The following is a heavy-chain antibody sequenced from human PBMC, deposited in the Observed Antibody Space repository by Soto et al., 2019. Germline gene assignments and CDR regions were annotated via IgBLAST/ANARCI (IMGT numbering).Heavy chain of an antibody. CDR1: GGSISSSSYY. V-gene: IGHV4-39*02. J-gene: IGHJ6*03. CDR3: ARDRETTGTTGDGGYYYYYMDV. CDR2: IYYSGST. Sequence: SETLSLTCTVSGGSISSSSYYWGWIRQPPGKGLEWIGSIYYSGSTYYNPSLKSRVTISVDTSKNQFSLKLSSVTAADTAVYYCARDRETTGTTGDGGYYYYYMDVWGKGTTVTVS. D-gene: IGHD1-1*01.